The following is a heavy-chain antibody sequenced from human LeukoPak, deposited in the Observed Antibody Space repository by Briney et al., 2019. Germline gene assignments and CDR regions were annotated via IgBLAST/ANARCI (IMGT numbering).Heavy chain of an antibody. CDR2: ISGSGGST. CDR3: AKDRGSRSSSGAPH. D-gene: IGHD6-6*01. Sequence: PGGSLRLSCAASGFTFSSYAMSWVRQAPGKGLEWVSAISGSGGSTYYADSVKGRFTISRDNSKNTLYLQMNSLRAEDRAVYYCAKDRGSRSSSGAPHWGQGNLVTVSS. J-gene: IGHJ4*02. V-gene: IGHV3-23*01. CDR1: GFTFSSYA.